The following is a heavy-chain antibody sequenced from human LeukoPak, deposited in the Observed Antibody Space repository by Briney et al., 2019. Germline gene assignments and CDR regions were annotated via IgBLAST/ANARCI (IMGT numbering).Heavy chain of an antibody. CDR3: ARNDPFDY. CDR1: GGTFSSYA. Sequence: ASVKVSCKASGGTFSSYAISWVRQAPGQGLEWMGGIIPIFGTANYAQKFQGRVTMTRNTSISTAYMELSSLRSEDTAVYYCARNDPFDYWGQGTLVTVSS. J-gene: IGHJ4*02. CDR2: IIPIFGTA. D-gene: IGHD3-16*01. V-gene: IGHV1-69*05.